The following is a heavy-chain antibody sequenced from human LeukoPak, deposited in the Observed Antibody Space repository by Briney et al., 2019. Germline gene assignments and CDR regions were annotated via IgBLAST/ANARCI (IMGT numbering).Heavy chain of an antibody. J-gene: IGHJ6*03. Sequence: SETLSLTCTVSGGSISSYFWSWIRQPAGKGLEWIGRIYTSGSTNYNPSLKSRVTMSVDTSKNQFSLKLSSVTAADTAVYYCARLLAYYDGSGYYYLGYYYYMDVWGKGTTVTISS. CDR2: IYTSGST. CDR3: ARLLAYYDGSGYYYLGYYYYMDV. D-gene: IGHD3-22*01. CDR1: GGSISSYF. V-gene: IGHV4-4*07.